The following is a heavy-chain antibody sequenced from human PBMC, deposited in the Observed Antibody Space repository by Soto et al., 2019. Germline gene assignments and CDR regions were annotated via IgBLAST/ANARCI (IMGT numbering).Heavy chain of an antibody. CDR1: GYTFTSYG. CDR2: ISAYNGNT. D-gene: IGHD6-19*01. CDR3: ARVFDFWRIAVAGTHVPDY. V-gene: IGHV1-18*01. J-gene: IGHJ4*02. Sequence: RASVKVSCKASGYTFTSYGISWARQAPGQGLEWMGWISAYNGNTNYAQKLQGRVTMTTDTSTSTAYMELRSLRSDDTAVYYCARVFDFWRIAVAGTHVPDYWGQGTLVTVSS.